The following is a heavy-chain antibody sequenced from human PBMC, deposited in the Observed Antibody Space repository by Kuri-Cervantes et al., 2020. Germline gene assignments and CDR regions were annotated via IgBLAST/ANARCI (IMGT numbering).Heavy chain of an antibody. D-gene: IGHD6-19*01. CDR1: GFTFSNYV. Sequence: GESLKISCAASGFTFSNYVMSWVRQAPGKGLEWVSVISGSGGTTYYADSVKGRFTISRDNSKNTLYLQMNSLRAEDTAVYYCAREEGWQWLVGGGGGMDVWGQGTTVTVSS. CDR3: AREEGWQWLVGGGGGMDV. J-gene: IGHJ6*02. CDR2: ISGSGGTT. V-gene: IGHV3-23*01.